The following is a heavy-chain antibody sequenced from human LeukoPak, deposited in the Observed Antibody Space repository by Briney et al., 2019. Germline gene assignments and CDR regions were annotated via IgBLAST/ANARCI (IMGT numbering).Heavy chain of an antibody. CDR2: LYSGSDT. CDR3: ARVGDHLHWFLDL. CDR1: GFTVSTNY. J-gene: IGHJ2*01. V-gene: IGHV3-53*01. Sequence: GGSLTLSCAASGFTVSTNYMNWVRQAPGKGLEWVSILYSGSDTYYADSVKGRFTISRDNSRNTLFLHMNSLKAEDTAIYYCARVGDHLHWFLDLCGRGTLVAVSS. D-gene: IGHD2-21*01.